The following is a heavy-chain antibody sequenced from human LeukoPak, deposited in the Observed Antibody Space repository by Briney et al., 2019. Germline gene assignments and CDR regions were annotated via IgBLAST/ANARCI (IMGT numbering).Heavy chain of an antibody. Sequence: GGSLRLSCAASGFTFSSFAMSWVRQAPGKGLEWVSTISGSGGSTYYAGSVKGRFTISRDNSKNTLYLQMNSLRAEDTAVYYCAKVFPYYDSSGRYFDYWGQGTLVTVSS. CDR1: GFTFSSFA. J-gene: IGHJ4*02. V-gene: IGHV3-23*01. D-gene: IGHD3-22*01. CDR2: ISGSGGST. CDR3: AKVFPYYDSSGRYFDY.